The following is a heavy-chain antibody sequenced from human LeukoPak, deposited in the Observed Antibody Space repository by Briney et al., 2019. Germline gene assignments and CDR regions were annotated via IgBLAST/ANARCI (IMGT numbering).Heavy chain of an antibody. Sequence: RSGGSLRLSCAASGFTFSSYAMSWVRQAPGKGLEWVSYISDSGGSTYYADSVKGRFTISREDAENSVYLQMNGLRPEDTAIYYCARAKRETSTRPWTSGMDVWGQGTTVTVSS. CDR3: ARAKRETSTRPWTSGMDV. CDR1: GFTFSSYA. CDR2: ISDSGGST. V-gene: IGHV3-23*01. J-gene: IGHJ6*02. D-gene: IGHD3/OR15-3a*01.